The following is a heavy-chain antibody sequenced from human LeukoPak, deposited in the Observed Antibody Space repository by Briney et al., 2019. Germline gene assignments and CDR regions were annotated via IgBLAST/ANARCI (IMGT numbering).Heavy chain of an antibody. CDR3: ARAGAGSGYSFDY. J-gene: IGHJ4*02. CDR2: INHSGST. D-gene: IGHD3-22*01. CDR1: GGSFSGYY. V-gene: IGHV4-34*01. Sequence: SETLSLTCAVYGGSFSGYYWSWIRQPPGKGLEWIGEINHSGSTNYNPSLKSRVTISVDTSKDQFSLKLSSVTAADTAVYYCARAGAGSGYSFDYWGQGTLVTVSS.